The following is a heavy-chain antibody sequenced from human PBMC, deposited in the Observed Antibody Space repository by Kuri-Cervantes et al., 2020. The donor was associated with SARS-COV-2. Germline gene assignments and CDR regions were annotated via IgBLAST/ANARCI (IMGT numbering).Heavy chain of an antibody. CDR2: SSNKVYRYTT. CDR1: GFTFGDYA. Sequence: GGSLRLSCTASGFTFGDYAMSWFRQAPGKGLEWVGRSSNKVYRYTTEYATSVKGRFTISRDFSKNSLSLQMDSLTTEDTAVYYCARSLTTTYSFWGQGTLVTVSS. D-gene: IGHD4-11*01. CDR3: ARSLTTTYSF. V-gene: IGHV3-72*01. J-gene: IGHJ1*01.